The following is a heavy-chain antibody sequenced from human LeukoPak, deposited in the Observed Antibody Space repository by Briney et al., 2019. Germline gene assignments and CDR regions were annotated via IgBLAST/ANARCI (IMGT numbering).Heavy chain of an antibody. Sequence: GGSLRLPCAASGFTVSSNYMSWVRQAPGKGLEWVSYISSGGSNIYYADSVKGRFTISRDNAKNSLYLQMNSLRAEDTAVYYCARLVWFGESQDAFDIWGQGSMVTVSS. CDR1: GFTVSSNY. D-gene: IGHD3-10*01. V-gene: IGHV3-11*01. CDR3: ARLVWFGESQDAFDI. CDR2: ISSGGSNI. J-gene: IGHJ3*02.